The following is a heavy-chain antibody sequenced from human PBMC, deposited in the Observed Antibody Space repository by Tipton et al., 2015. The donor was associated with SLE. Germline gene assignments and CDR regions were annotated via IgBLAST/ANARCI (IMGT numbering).Heavy chain of an antibody. D-gene: IGHD3-22*01. CDR2: INHSGST. V-gene: IGHV4-34*01. CDR3: ARRFFDGSGSI. Sequence: LRLSCTVSGGSISSHYWSWIRQPPGKGLEWIGEINHSGSTNYNPSLKSRLNISVAKSKNQFSLKLTSVTAADTAVYFCARRFFDGSGSIWCQGTLVTVSS. J-gene: IGHJ4*02. CDR1: GGSISSHY.